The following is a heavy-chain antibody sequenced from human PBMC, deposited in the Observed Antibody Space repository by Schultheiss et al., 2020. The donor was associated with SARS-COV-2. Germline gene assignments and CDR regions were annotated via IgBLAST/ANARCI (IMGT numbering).Heavy chain of an antibody. CDR2: INPNSGGT. J-gene: IGHJ4*02. CDR3: ARDVRGYSYGYDY. D-gene: IGHD5-18*01. V-gene: IGHV1-2*02. Sequence: ASVKVSCKASGGTFSSYAISWVRQAPGQGLEWMGGINPNSGGTNYAQKFQGRVTMTRDTSISTAYMELSSLRSEDTAVYYCARDVRGYSYGYDYWGQGTLVTVSS. CDR1: GGTFSSYA.